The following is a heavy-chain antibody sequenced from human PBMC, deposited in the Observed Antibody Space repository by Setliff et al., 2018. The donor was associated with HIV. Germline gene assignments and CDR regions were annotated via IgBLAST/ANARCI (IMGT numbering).Heavy chain of an antibody. D-gene: IGHD7-27*01. Sequence: GESLKISCKASGFDFTKFWIGWVRQMPGKGLEWMGIVYGGDSDTRYNPSFEGQVTMSADRSITTAYLQWSRLKASDTAMYYCATLTNFDHWGQGTLVTVSS. CDR1: GFDFTKFW. V-gene: IGHV5-51*01. CDR3: ATLTNFDH. J-gene: IGHJ4*02. CDR2: VYGGDSDT.